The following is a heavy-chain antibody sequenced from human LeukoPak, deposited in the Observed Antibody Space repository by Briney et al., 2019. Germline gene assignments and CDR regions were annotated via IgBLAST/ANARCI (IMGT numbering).Heavy chain of an antibody. CDR1: GDSINSLDL. CDR2: MYLSGTT. Sequence: SETLSLTCTVSGDSINSLDLWSWVRQPPGKGLEWIGEMYLSGTTHSNPSVKSRVTISIDKSENQFFLNLSSVTAADTAVYYCAGLVGRYSSGLYYYYFDYWGQGTLVTVSS. J-gene: IGHJ4*02. CDR3: AGLVGRYSSGLYYYYFDY. D-gene: IGHD3-22*01. V-gene: IGHV4-4*02.